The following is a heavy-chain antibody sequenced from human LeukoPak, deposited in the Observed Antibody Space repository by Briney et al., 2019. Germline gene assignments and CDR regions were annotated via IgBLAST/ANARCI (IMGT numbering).Heavy chain of an antibody. J-gene: IGHJ4*02. CDR2: IYTSGST. Sequence: SETLSLTCTVSGGSISSYYWSWIRQPPGKGLEWIGYIYTSGSTNYNPSLKSRVTISVDTPKNQFSLKLSSVTAADTAVYYCARTMIGHFDYWGQGTLVTVSS. CDR3: ARTMIGHFDY. V-gene: IGHV4-4*09. D-gene: IGHD3-10*02. CDR1: GGSISSYY.